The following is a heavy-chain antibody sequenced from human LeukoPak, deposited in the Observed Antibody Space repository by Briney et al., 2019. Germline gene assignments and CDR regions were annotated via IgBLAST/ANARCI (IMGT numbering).Heavy chain of an antibody. CDR1: GGSISSYY. V-gene: IGHV4-39*01. D-gene: IGHD3-9*01. CDR3: ARHAAALPEYYDILTRYYKMVDGGGDY. J-gene: IGHJ4*02. CDR2: IYYSGST. Sequence: TSETLSLTCTVSGGSISSYYWGWIRQPPGKGLEWIGSIYYSGSTYYNPSLKSRVTISVDTSKNQFSLKLSSVTAADTAVYYCARHAAALPEYYDILTRYYKMVDGGGDYWGQGTLVTVST.